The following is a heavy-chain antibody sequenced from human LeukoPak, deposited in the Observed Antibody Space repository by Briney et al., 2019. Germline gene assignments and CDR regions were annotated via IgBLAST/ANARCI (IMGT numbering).Heavy chain of an antibody. CDR3: TRDLGSYYPFDY. D-gene: IGHD1-26*01. J-gene: IGHJ4*02. V-gene: IGHV3-74*01. CDR1: GFTFSSYW. Sequence: GGSLRLSCAASGFTFSSYWMHWVRHAPGKGLVWVSRINSDGSSTSYADSVKGRFTISRDNAKNTLYLQMSSLRAEDTAVYYYTRDLGSYYPFDYWGQGTLVTVSS. CDR2: INSDGSST.